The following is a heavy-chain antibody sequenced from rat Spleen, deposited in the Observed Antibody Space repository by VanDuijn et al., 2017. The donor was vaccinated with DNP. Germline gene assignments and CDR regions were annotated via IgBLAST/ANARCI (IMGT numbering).Heavy chain of an antibody. CDR3: TRDLNWGGFFDY. D-gene: IGHD5-1*01. J-gene: IGHJ2*01. Sequence: QLQLKESGPGLVPPSQTLSPHCTVSGFSSTNYGVSWVRQPPGKGLEWIAAISTGGSTYYNSALKSRLSISRDTSKSQVFLKMNSLQTEDTAIYYCTRDLNWGGFFDYWGQGVMVTVSS. CDR1: GFSSTNYG. CDR2: ISTGGST. V-gene: IGHV2S12*01.